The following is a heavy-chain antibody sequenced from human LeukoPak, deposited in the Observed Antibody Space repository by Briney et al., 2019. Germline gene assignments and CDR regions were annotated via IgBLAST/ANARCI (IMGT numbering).Heavy chain of an antibody. CDR3: AKVHYTASFPGSFPGRNYFDS. D-gene: IGHD1-26*01. CDR2: IGARGDVT. CDR1: GFAFSGYA. J-gene: IGHJ4*02. V-gene: IGHV3-23*01. Sequence: GGSLRLSCTVSGFAFSGYAMSWVRQAPGKGPEWVSSIGARGDVTYSADSVKGRFTISRDNSKRTLFLQMNSLRAEDTAVYFCAKVHYTASFPGSFPGRNYFDSWGQGSLVTVSS.